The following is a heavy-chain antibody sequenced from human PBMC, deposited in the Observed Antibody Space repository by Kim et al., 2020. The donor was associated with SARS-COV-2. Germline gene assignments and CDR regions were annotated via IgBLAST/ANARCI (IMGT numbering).Heavy chain of an antibody. D-gene: IGHD3-3*01. CDR3: AKDLRPWAIFGVVPGY. Sequence: GGSLRLSCAASGFTFSSYAMSWVRQAPGKGLEWVSAISGSGGSTYYADSVKGRFTISRDNSKNTLYLQMNSRRAEDTAVYYCAKDLRPWAIFGVVPGYWGQGTLVTVSS. V-gene: IGHV3-23*01. CDR1: GFTFSSYA. J-gene: IGHJ4*02. CDR2: ISGSGGST.